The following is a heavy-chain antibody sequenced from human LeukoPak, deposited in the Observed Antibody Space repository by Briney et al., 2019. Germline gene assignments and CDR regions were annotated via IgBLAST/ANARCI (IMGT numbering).Heavy chain of an antibody. J-gene: IGHJ3*02. CDR1: GFTFSSYA. CDR3: AKVMYYYDSSGAIDAFDI. Sequence: AGSLTLSCAASGFTFSSYAISWIRQAPWKGLEWDSAISSSRGSTNYADSVKGGFTISRDNSKIMPYLQMNSLRAEGTALYYCAKVMYYYDSSGAIDAFDIWGQGTRVTVSS. CDR2: ISSSRGST. V-gene: IGHV3-23*01. D-gene: IGHD3-22*01.